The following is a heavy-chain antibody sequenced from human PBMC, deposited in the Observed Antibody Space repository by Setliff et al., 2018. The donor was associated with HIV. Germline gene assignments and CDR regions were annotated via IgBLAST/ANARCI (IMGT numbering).Heavy chain of an antibody. V-gene: IGHV4-61*09. CDR2: IYTTGST. J-gene: IGHJ4*02. CDR3: ASGYQYDSSGYYYVTPIDY. CDR1: GGSISSGSYY. Sequence: SETLSLTCIVSGGSISSGSYYWTWIRQPAGKGLEWIGHIYTTGSTNYNPSLKSRVTISVDTSKNQLSLKLNSVTAADTAVYYCASGYQYDSSGYYYVTPIDYWGQGTLVTVSS. D-gene: IGHD3-22*01.